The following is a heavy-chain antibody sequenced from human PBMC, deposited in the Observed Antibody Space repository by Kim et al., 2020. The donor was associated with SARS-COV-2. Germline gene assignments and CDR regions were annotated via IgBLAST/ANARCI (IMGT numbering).Heavy chain of an antibody. Sequence: SETLSLTCTVSGGSISSYYWSWIRQPPGKGLEWIGYIYYSGSTNYNPSLKSRVTISVDTPKNQFSLKLSSVTAADTAVYYCARDRLRGGLDYWGQGTLVTVSS. CDR3: ARDRLRGGLDY. J-gene: IGHJ4*02. CDR2: IYYSGST. V-gene: IGHV4-59*01. CDR1: GGSISSYY. D-gene: IGHD2-15*01.